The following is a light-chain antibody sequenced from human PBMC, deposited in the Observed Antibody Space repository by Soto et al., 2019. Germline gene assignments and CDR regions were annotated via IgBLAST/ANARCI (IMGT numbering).Light chain of an antibody. V-gene: IGLV1-40*01. CDR2: NNN. J-gene: IGLJ3*02. CDR1: SSNIGAGYD. CDR3: QSYDSSLSAWV. Sequence: QSVLPQPPSVSGAPGQRVALSCTGSSSNIGAGYDVHWYQQLPGTAPKLLIYNNNNRPSGVPDRFSGSKSGTSASLAITGLQTEDEADYYCQSYDSSLSAWVFGGGTSSPS.